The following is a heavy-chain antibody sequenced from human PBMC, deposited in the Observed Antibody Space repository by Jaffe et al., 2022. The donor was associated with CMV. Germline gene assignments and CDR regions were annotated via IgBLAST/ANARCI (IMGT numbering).Heavy chain of an antibody. CDR1: GFTFSSYA. D-gene: IGHD6-19*01. Sequence: EVQLVESGGGLVQPGGSLRLSCAASGFTFSSYAMSWVRQAPGKGLEWVSAISGSGGSTYYADSVKGRFTISRDNSKNTLYLQMNSLRAEDTAVYYCAKGDASSGWSTWYGHDAFDIWGQGTMVTVSS. CDR3: AKGDASSGWSTWYGHDAFDI. J-gene: IGHJ3*02. V-gene: IGHV3-23*04. CDR2: ISGSGGST.